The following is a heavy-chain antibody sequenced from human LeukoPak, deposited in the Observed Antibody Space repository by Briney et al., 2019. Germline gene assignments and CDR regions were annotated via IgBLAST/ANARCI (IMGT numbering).Heavy chain of an antibody. Sequence: SVKVSCKASGGTFSSYTISWVRQAPGQGLEWMGRIIPILGIANYPQKFQGRVTITADKSTSTAYMELSSLRSEDTAVYYCARSLRFLEWLLYRGAFDIWGQGTMVTVSS. CDR2: IIPILGIA. CDR1: GGTFSSYT. V-gene: IGHV1-69*02. D-gene: IGHD3-3*01. J-gene: IGHJ3*02. CDR3: ARSLRFLEWLLYRGAFDI.